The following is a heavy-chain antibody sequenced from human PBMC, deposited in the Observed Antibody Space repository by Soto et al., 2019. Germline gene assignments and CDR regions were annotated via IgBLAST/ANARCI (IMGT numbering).Heavy chain of an antibody. V-gene: IGHV3-30*18. CDR1: GFTFSDYA. Sequence: PGGSLRLSCAASGFTFSDYAMHWVRQAPGKGLEWVAVVSHDGRNTHYADSVKGRFTISRDSSKNTASLEMTSLRAEDTAVYYCAKGGRQWLVTSDFNYWGQGALVTVSS. D-gene: IGHD6-19*01. CDR2: VSHDGRNT. CDR3: AKGGRQWLVTSDFNY. J-gene: IGHJ4*02.